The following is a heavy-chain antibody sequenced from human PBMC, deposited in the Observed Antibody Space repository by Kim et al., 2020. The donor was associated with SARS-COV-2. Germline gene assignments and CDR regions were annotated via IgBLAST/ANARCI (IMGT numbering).Heavy chain of an antibody. CDR3: ARTTGGYSGYDYLDF. CDR2: IIHMFDTT. V-gene: IGHV1-69*13. Sequence: SVKVSCKASGGTFRHYAISWVRQAPGQGLEWMGGIIHMFDTTKYAQKFQDRLTISADESTSTGYMELSSLRSEDTGVYYCARTTGGYSGYDYLDFWGQGTLVIVSS. CDR1: GGTFRHYA. J-gene: IGHJ4*02. D-gene: IGHD5-12*01.